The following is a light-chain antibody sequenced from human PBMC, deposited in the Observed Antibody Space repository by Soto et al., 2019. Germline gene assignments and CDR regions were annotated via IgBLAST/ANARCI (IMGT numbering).Light chain of an antibody. V-gene: IGLV2-14*01. Sequence: QSVLTQPASVSGSPGQSITISCTGTSRDVGGYNYVSWYQQHPGKAPKLMIYDVSNRPSGVSNRFSGSKSGNTASLTISGLQAEDEADYYCSSYTSSSIHYVFGTGTKLTVL. CDR1: SRDVGGYNY. J-gene: IGLJ1*01. CDR3: SSYTSSSIHYV. CDR2: DVS.